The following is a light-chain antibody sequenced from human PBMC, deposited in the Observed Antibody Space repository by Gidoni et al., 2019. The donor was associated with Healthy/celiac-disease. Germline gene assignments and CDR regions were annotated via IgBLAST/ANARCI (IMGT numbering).Light chain of an antibody. CDR2: AAS. J-gene: IGKJ2*01. V-gene: IGKV1-39*01. CDR3: KQSYSTLYT. CDR1: QSIISS. Sequence: DIQITQSPSSLSASVGDRVTITCRASQSIISSLNWYQQKPGKAPKLLIYAASSLKSGVPSRFSGSVSGKDFTLTISSLQPEDFATYYCKQSYSTLYTFGQGTKLEIK.